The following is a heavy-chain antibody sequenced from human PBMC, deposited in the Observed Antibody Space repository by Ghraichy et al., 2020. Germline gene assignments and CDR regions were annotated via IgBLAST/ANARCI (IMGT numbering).Heavy chain of an antibody. CDR2: ITGNGEST. V-gene: IGHV3-23*01. J-gene: IGHJ3*02. CDR1: GFTFSSYA. CDR3: AKVHRYSSAWYGGRAIDAFDI. Sequence: GGSLRLSCAASGFTFSSYAMSWVRQSPGKRLEWVSAITGNGESTFYADSVKGRFTISRDTSKNMLYMLMSSLRAEDTAVYYCAKVHRYSSAWYGGRAIDAFDIWGQGTMVADCS. D-gene: IGHD6-19*01.